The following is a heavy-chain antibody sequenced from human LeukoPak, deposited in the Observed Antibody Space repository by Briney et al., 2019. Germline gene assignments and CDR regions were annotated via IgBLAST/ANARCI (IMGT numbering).Heavy chain of an antibody. CDR1: GGSISSSSYY. J-gene: IGHJ4*02. CDR2: IYYSGST. CDR3: ARRPEGYDYVWGSYRSYYFDY. D-gene: IGHD3-16*02. Sequence: PSETPSLTCTVSGGSISSSSYYWGWIRQPPGKGLEWIGSIYYSGSTYYNPSLKSRVTISVDTSKNQFSLKLSSVTAADTAVYYCARRPEGYDYVWGSYRSYYFDYWGQGTLVTVSS. V-gene: IGHV4-39*01.